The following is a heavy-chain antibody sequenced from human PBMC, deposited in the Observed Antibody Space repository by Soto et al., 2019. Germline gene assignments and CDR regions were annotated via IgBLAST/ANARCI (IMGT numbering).Heavy chain of an antibody. CDR2: IYYSGST. CDR1: GGSISSSSYY. D-gene: IGHD3-22*01. V-gene: IGHV4-39*01. Sequence: SETLSLTCTVSGGSISSSSYYWGWIRQPPGKGLEWIGSIYYSGSTYYNPSLKSRVTISVDTSKNQFSLKLSSVTAADTAVYYCARQVLGYYDSSGYYYFDYWGQGTLVTVSS. CDR3: ARQVLGYYDSSGYYYFDY. J-gene: IGHJ4*02.